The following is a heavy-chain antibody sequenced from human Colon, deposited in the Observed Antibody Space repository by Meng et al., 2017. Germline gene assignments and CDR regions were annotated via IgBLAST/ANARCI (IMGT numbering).Heavy chain of an antibody. CDR3: TRLFKSWSGY. CDR2: IGPDGSET. CDR1: GSSLSSSW. Sequence: GGSLRLSCAASGSSLSSSWMSWVRQAPGKGLEWVAHIGPDGSETYYVDSVKGRFTISRDNAKNSLYLQMNSLRAEDTAVYYCTRLFKSWSGYWGQGTLVTV. D-gene: IGHD6-13*01. J-gene: IGHJ4*02. V-gene: IGHV3-7*01.